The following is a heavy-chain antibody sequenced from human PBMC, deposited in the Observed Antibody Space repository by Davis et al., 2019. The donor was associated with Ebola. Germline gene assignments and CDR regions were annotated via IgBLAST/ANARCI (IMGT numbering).Heavy chain of an antibody. CDR2: INPSGGST. CDR1: GYTFTSYY. Sequence: ASVKVSCKASGYTFTSYYMHWVRQAPGQGLEWMGIINPSGGSTSYAQKFQGRVTMTRNTSISTAYMELSSLRSEDTAVYYCARVRSSGWLGGWFDPWGQGTLVTVSS. J-gene: IGHJ5*02. D-gene: IGHD6-19*01. V-gene: IGHV1-46*01. CDR3: ARVRSSGWLGGWFDP.